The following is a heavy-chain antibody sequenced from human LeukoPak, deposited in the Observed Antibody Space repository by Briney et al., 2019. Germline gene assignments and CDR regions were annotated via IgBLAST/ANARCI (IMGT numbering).Heavy chain of an antibody. CDR3: ARVGTYCSSTSCYWYRGNPYYFAY. V-gene: IGHV1-2*02. CDR1: GYTFTGYY. D-gene: IGHD2-2*01. CDR2: INPNSPGT. J-gene: IGHJ4*02. Sequence: ASVKVSCKASGYTFTGYYMHCVRQAPGQGLDLMGCINPNSPGTNYAQKFQSRVTTTTDTSISTAYMQQSRLRSDDTDVYYCARVGTYCSSTSCYWYRGNPYYFAYWGQGTLVTVSS.